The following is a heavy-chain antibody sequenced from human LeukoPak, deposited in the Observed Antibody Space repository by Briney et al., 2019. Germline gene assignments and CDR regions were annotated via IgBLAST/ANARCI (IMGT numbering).Heavy chain of an antibody. CDR1: GGSISSSSYF. D-gene: IGHD1-14*01. V-gene: IGHV4-39*07. CDR2: IYYSGST. Sequence: SETLSLTCTVSGGSISSSSYFWGWIRQPPGKGLEWIGSIYYSGSTYYNPSLKSRVTISVDTSKNQFSLRLTSVTAADTAVYYCARGLNNRKSGRRFDVFEIWGQGTMVTVSS. CDR3: ARGLNNRKSGRRFDVFEI. J-gene: IGHJ3*02.